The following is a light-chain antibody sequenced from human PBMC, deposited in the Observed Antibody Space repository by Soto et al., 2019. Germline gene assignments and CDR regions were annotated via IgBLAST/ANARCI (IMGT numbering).Light chain of an antibody. Sequence: QSVLTQPPSASGTPGQRVTISCSGGNSNIGSNTVIWYQHLPGTAPTLLIYNNNQRPSGVPDRFSGSKSGTSASLAISGLQSEDEDDDYCAAWDDSLNGHAVFGGGTQLTVL. J-gene: IGLJ7*01. V-gene: IGLV1-44*01. CDR1: NSNIGSNT. CDR2: NNN. CDR3: AAWDDSLNGHAV.